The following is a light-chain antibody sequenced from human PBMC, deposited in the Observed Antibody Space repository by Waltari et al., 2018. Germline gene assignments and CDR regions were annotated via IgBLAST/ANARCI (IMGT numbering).Light chain of an antibody. CDR1: QSVSSN. J-gene: IGKJ4*01. Sequence: EIVMTQSPATLSVSPGERATLPCRASQSVSSNLAWYQQKRGQAPRLLIYGASTRATGIPARFSGSGSGTEFTVTISSIQSEDFAVYYCQQYNNWPLTVGGGTKVEIK. CDR3: QQYNNWPLT. V-gene: IGKV3-15*01. CDR2: GAS.